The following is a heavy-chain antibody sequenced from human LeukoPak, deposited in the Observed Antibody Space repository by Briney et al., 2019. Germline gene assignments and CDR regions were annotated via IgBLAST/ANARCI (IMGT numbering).Heavy chain of an antibody. V-gene: IGHV4-34*01. D-gene: IGHD3-10*01. CDR1: GVSFSGYY. J-gene: IGHJ5*02. Sequence: SETLSLTCADYGVSFSGYYWSWIRQPPGKGLEWIGEINHSGSTNYNPSLKSRVTISVDTSKNQFSLKLSSVTAADTAVYYCARVARGSGGWFDPWGQGTLVTVSS. CDR3: ARVARGSGGWFDP. CDR2: INHSGST.